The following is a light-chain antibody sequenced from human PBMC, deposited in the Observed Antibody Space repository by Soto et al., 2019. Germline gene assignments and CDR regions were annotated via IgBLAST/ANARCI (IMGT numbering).Light chain of an antibody. CDR2: KGT. CDR3: CSSAPESTYV. J-gene: IGLJ1*01. V-gene: IGLV2-23*01. Sequence: QSALTQPASVSGSPGQSITISCTGTSSDVGGYNFVSWYQQHPGKAPKLIIYKGTQRPSGVSNRFSGSTSGNVASLTISALQADDEADYFCCSSAPESTYVFGTGTKVTVL. CDR1: SSDVGGYNF.